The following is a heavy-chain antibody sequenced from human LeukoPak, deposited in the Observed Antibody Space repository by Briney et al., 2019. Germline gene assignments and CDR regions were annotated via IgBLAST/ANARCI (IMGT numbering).Heavy chain of an antibody. Sequence: SETLSLTCTVSGGSISSYYWSWIRQPPGKGLEWIGYIYYSGSTNYNPSLKSRFTISVDTSKNQFSLKLSSVTAADTAVYYCARRGSYYYYYMDVWGKGTTVTVSS. CDR1: GGSISSYY. CDR2: IYYSGST. V-gene: IGHV4-59*01. CDR3: ARRGSYYYYYMDV. D-gene: IGHD2-15*01. J-gene: IGHJ6*03.